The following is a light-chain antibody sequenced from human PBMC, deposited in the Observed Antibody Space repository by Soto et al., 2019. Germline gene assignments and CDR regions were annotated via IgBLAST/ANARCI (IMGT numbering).Light chain of an antibody. J-gene: IGLJ1*01. Sequence: QSVPTQPPSVSGSPGQSVTISCTGTSSDVGSYNRVSWYQQPPGTAPKLMIYEVSNRPSGVPDRFSGSKSGNTASLTISGLQAEDEADYYCSLYTSSSTYVFGTGTKLTVL. CDR2: EVS. CDR3: SLYTSSSTYV. CDR1: SSDVGSYNR. V-gene: IGLV2-18*01.